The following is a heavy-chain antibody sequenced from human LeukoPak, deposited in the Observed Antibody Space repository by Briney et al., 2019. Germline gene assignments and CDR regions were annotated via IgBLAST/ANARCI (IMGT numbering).Heavy chain of an antibody. CDR2: VYHSGST. CDR1: GYSISSGYY. V-gene: IGHV4-38-2*02. CDR3: ARDPKYSSGVY. J-gene: IGHJ4*02. D-gene: IGHD6-19*01. Sequence: SETLSLTCSVSGYSISSGYYWGWIRQPPGKGLEWIGSVYHSGSTFYNPSLESRVTISVDTSKNQFSLKLSSVTAADTAVYYCARDPKYSSGVYWGQGTLVTVPS.